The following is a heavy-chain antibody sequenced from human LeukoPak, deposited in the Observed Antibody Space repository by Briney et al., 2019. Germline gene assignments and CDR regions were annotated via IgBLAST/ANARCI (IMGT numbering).Heavy chain of an antibody. CDR3: ARYCSSTSCYLLGYYGMDV. CDR2: INHSGST. J-gene: IGHJ6*02. D-gene: IGHD2-2*01. CDR1: GGSFSGYY. Sequence: SETLSLTCAVYGGSFSGYYWSWIRQPPGKGLEWIGEINHSGSTNYNPSLKSRVTISVDTSKNRFSLKLSSVTAADTAVYYCARYCSSTSCYLLGYYGMDVWGQGTTVTVSS. V-gene: IGHV4-34*01.